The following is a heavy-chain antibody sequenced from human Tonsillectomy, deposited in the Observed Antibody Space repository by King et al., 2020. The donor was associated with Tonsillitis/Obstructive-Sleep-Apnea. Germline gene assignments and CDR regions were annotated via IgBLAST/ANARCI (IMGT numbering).Heavy chain of an antibody. Sequence: EVQLVESGGGLIQPGGSLRLSCVVSGFTVSNDYMSWVRQAPGKGLEWVSVIYGGGSTYYADSVKGRFTISRDESKNTVYLQMNSLRVEDAAGYYCASGYCSGGSCPHYYYMDVWGKGTTVTVS. CDR1: GFTVSNDY. CDR3: ASGYCSGGSCPHYYYMDV. J-gene: IGHJ6*03. V-gene: IGHV3-53*01. CDR2: IYGGGST. D-gene: IGHD2-15*01.